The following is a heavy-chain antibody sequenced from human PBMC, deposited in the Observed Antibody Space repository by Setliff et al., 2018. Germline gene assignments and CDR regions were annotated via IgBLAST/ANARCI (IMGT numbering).Heavy chain of an antibody. CDR2: ISTYTANT. CDR1: GYTFTSYG. CDR3: VRAPPTVVIPPGRAFFDP. J-gene: IGHJ5*02. D-gene: IGHD2-2*01. V-gene: IGHV1-18*01. Sequence: GASVKVSCKASGYTFTSYGVSWVRQAPGQGLEWMGWISTYTANTKYAQRFQGRVTMTTDTPTSTAYMELRSLRSDDTAVYYCVRAPPTVVIPPGRAFFDPWGQGTLVTVSS.